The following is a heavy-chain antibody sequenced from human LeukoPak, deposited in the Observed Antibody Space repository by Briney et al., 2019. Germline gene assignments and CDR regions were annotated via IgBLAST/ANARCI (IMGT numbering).Heavy chain of an antibody. D-gene: IGHD3-16*01. CDR1: GYSISSAYY. Sequence: SETLSLTCAVSGYSISSAYYWGWMRQPPGKGLEWIGSIYQSGSTYYNPSLKSRVTISRDTSKNQFSLKLSSVTAADTAVYYCARDKMGGADYWGQGTLVTVS. CDR3: ARDKMGGADY. CDR2: IYQSGST. V-gene: IGHV4-38-2*02. J-gene: IGHJ4*02.